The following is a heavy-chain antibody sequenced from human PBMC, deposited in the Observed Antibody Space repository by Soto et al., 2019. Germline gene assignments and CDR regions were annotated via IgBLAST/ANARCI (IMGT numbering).Heavy chain of an antibody. V-gene: IGHV1-2*02. D-gene: IGHD4-17*01. Sequence: ASVKVSCKASGYTFTGYYMHWVRQAPGQGLEWMGWINPNSGGTNYAQKFQGRVTMTRDTSISTAYMELSRLRSDDTAVYYCARVSTTANNHYYYGMDVWGQGTTVTVSS. CDR3: ARVSTTANNHYYYGMDV. CDR1: GYTFTGYY. CDR2: INPNSGGT. J-gene: IGHJ6*02.